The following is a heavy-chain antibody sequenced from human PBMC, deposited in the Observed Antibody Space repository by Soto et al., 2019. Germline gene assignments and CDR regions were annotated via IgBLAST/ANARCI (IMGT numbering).Heavy chain of an antibody. CDR2: INHLETT. J-gene: IGHJ4*02. D-gene: IGHD1-26*01. Sequence: SETLSLTCTVSGASITFGGYSWSWIRQTPGKGLEWIGYINHLETTFYNPSFESRLTLSIDRAKNQFSLKLHSMSAADRAVYFCARGGGSDSFDYWGQGIRVTVSS. CDR3: ARGGGSDSFDY. V-gene: IGHV4-30-2*01. CDR1: GASITFGGYS.